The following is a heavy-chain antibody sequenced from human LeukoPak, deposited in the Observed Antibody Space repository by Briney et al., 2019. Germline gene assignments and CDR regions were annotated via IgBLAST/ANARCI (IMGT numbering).Heavy chain of an antibody. Sequence: GGSLRLSCAASGFTFSSYSMNWVRQAPGKGLEWVSYISSSSSTIYYADSVKGRFTISRGNAKNSLYLQMNSLRAEDTAVYYCASSHDYDFLDYYYYYMDVWGKGTTVTVSS. CDR3: ASSHDYDFLDYYYYYMDV. CDR1: GFTFSSYS. J-gene: IGHJ6*03. D-gene: IGHD4-17*01. V-gene: IGHV3-48*01. CDR2: ISSSSSTI.